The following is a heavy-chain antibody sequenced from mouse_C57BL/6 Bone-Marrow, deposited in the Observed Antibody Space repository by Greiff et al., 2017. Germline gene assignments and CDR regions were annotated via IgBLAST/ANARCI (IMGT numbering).Heavy chain of an antibody. CDR1: GYTFTSYW. CDR2: IDPSDSYT. Sequence: QVQLQQPEAELVMPGASVKLSCKASGYTFTSYWMHWVKQRPGQGLEWIGEIDPSDSYTNYNQKFKGKSTLTVDKSSSTAYMQLSSLTSEDSAVYYCASRGAMDYWGQGTSVTVSS. V-gene: IGHV1-69*01. CDR3: ASRGAMDY. J-gene: IGHJ4*01.